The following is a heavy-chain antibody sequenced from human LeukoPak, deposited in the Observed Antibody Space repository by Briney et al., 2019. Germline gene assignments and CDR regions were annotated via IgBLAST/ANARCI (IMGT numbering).Heavy chain of an antibody. CDR1: GYTSSNYY. D-gene: IGHD1-26*01. Sequence: AASVKVSCKASGYTSSNYYMHWVRQAPGQGLEWMGIINPSGGTTSYAQKFRGRVTMTSDTSTSTVYMELRCLRSEETAVYYCARGGFGLGVGSTKGLNWLDPWGQGTLVTVSS. V-gene: IGHV1-46*01. CDR2: INPSGGTT. CDR3: ARGGFGLGVGSTKGLNWLDP. J-gene: IGHJ5*02.